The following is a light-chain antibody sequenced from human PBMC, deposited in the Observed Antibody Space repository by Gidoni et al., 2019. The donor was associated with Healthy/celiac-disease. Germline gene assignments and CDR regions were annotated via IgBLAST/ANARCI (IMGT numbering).Light chain of an antibody. CDR3: QQYGSSPIFT. Sequence: EIVLTQSPGTLSVSPGERATRSCRASQSVSSSYLAWYQQKPGQAPRLLIYGASSRAPGIPDRFSGSGSGTDFTLTISRLEPEDFAVYYCQQYGSSPIFTCGPGTKVDIK. CDR1: QSVSSSY. CDR2: GAS. V-gene: IGKV3-20*01. J-gene: IGKJ3*01.